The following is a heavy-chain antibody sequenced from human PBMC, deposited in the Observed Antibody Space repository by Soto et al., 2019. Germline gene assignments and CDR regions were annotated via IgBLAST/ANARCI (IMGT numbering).Heavy chain of an antibody. J-gene: IGHJ4*02. Sequence: QVQLVESGGGVVQPGTSLRLSCRTSGFTFRSYGMHWVRQAPGKGLEWLAIIWYDGSNKYYADSVEGRFTISRDNSRDTVYLQMNSLRAEDTALYYCARNNGNYRLDDWGQGALVIVSS. V-gene: IGHV3-33*01. CDR2: IWYDGSNK. CDR1: GFTFRSYG. CDR3: ARNNGNYRLDD. D-gene: IGHD1-7*01.